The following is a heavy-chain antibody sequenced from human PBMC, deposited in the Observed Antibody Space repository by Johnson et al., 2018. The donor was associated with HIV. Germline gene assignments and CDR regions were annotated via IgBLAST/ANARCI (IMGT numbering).Heavy chain of an antibody. CDR1: GFTFDDYA. CDR2: ISWNSGSI. CDR3: ASSRDGYKGDNAFDI. J-gene: IGHJ3*02. V-gene: IGHV3-9*01. D-gene: IGHD5-24*01. Sequence: VQLVESGGGLVQPGRSLRLSCAASGFTFDDYAMHWVRQAPGKGLEWVSGISWNSGSIGYADSVKGRFTISRDNSKNTLYLQMNSLRAEDTALYYCASSRDGYKGDNAFDIWGQGTMVTVSS.